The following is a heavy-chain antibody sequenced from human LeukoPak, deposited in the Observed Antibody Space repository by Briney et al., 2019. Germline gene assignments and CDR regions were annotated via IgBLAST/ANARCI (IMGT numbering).Heavy chain of an antibody. CDR2: ISGSGGST. CDR1: GFTFSSYA. D-gene: IGHD2-2*01. Sequence: GGSLRLSCAASGFTFSSYAVSWVRQAPGKGLEWVSAISGSGGSTYYADSVKGRFTISRDNSKNTLYLQMNSLRAEDTAVYYCAKVLQLLFYAFDIWGQGTMVTVSS. CDR3: AKVLQLLFYAFDI. V-gene: IGHV3-23*01. J-gene: IGHJ3*02.